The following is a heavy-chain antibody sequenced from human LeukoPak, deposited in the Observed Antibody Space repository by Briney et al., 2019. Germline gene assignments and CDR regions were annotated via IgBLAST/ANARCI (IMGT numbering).Heavy chain of an antibody. CDR3: ARDFVDIVATISFYFDY. CDR2: ISYDGTNK. Sequence: GGSLRLSCAASGFTFSSYAMHWVRQAQGKGLEWVAVISYDGTNKYYADSVKGRFTISRDISKNTLYLQMNSLRAQDTAVYYCARDFVDIVATISFYFDYWGQGTLVTVSS. CDR1: GFTFSSYA. D-gene: IGHD5-12*01. V-gene: IGHV3-30-3*01. J-gene: IGHJ4*02.